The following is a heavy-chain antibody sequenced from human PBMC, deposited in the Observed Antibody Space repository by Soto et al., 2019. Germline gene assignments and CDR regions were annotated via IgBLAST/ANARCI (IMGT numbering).Heavy chain of an antibody. Sequence: QVQLVESGGGVVQPGRSLRLSCAASGFTFSSYAMHWVRQAPGKGLEWVAFISFDGSNKYYADSVKGRFTISRDNSNNTLYVQMNSLRAEDTAVDYCARDAVPSYFDYWGQGTLVTVSS. V-gene: IGHV3-30*01. CDR2: ISFDGSNK. CDR1: GFTFSSYA. CDR3: ARDAVPSYFDY. J-gene: IGHJ4*02.